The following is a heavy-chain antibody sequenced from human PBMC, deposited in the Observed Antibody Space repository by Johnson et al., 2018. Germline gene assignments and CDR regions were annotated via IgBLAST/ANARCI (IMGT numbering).Heavy chain of an antibody. D-gene: IGHD3-10*01. J-gene: IGHJ5*02. Sequence: VQLVESGGGLIQPGGSLSLSCAASGFTVNSNYMNWVRQAPGKGLEWVSYISSSSRTIYYADAVQGRFPISRDNAKDSMYLQRNSLRDEDTAVYYCAGVSTLTMGRWGWFDPWCQGTLVTVSS. V-gene: IGHV3-48*02. CDR1: GFTVNSNY. CDR3: AGVSTLTMGRWGWFDP. CDR2: ISSSSRTI.